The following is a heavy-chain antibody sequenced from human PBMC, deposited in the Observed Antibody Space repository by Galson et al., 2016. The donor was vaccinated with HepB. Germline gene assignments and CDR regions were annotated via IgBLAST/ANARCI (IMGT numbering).Heavy chain of an antibody. CDR1: GFTFDDYT. V-gene: IGHV3-43*01. Sequence: SLRLSCAASGFTFDDYTMHWVRQAPGKGLEWVSLISWDGRSTYCADSVKGRFTISRDNSKNSLYLQMSSLRTEDTALYYCAKDWGSLWESSGKGMDVWGQGTTVTVSS. CDR2: ISWDGRST. J-gene: IGHJ6*02. D-gene: IGHD3-10*01. CDR3: AKDWGSLWESSGKGMDV.